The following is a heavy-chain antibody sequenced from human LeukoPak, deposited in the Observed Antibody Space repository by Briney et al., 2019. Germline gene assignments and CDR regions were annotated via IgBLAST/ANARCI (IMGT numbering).Heavy chain of an antibody. Sequence: GGSLRLSCAVSGFTFNNHWMHWVRQAPGKGLVWISRINTDGRTTNYADSVKGRFTISRDNARNMFYLQMNSLRAGDTAVYYCARDVNWNQVDYWGQGSLVTVSS. CDR2: INTDGRTT. J-gene: IGHJ4*02. D-gene: IGHD1-20*01. CDR1: GFTFNNHW. V-gene: IGHV3-74*01. CDR3: ARDVNWNQVDY.